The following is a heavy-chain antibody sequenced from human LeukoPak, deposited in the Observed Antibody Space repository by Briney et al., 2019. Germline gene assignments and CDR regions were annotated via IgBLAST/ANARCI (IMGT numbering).Heavy chain of an antibody. CDR1: GFTFSSYG. D-gene: IGHD6-19*01. Sequence: HPGGSLRLSCAASGFTFSSYGMHWVRQAPGKGLEWVAFIRYDGSNKYYADSVKGRFTISRDNSKNTLYLQMNSLRAEDTAVYYCAKDSSGGYYYYYMDVWGKGTTVTISS. CDR2: IRYDGSNK. CDR3: AKDSSGGYYYYYMDV. V-gene: IGHV3-30*02. J-gene: IGHJ6*03.